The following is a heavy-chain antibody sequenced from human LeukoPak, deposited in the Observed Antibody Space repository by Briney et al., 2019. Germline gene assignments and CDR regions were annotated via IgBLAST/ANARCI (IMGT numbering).Heavy chain of an antibody. Sequence: GGSLRLSCAASGFTVSGYDIHWVRQGTGKGLEWVSFISASGDTRYQGSVKGRFTISRDSVKNSFYLQMNSLRADDTAIYYCARGGCGTTSCYGDPGLDPWGQGTLVSVSS. CDR1: GFTVSGYD. J-gene: IGHJ5*02. CDR3: ARGGCGTTSCYGDPGLDP. CDR2: ISASGDT. D-gene: IGHD2-2*01. V-gene: IGHV3-13*01.